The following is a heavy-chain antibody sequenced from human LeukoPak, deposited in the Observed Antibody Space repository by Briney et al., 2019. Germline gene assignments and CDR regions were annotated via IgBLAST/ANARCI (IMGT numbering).Heavy chain of an antibody. CDR1: GFTFSSYA. V-gene: IGHV3-23*01. CDR3: HPLGYTSN. Sequence: PGGSLRLSWAASGFTFSSYAMSWVRRAPGMGLEWVSSIRNSGGKTYYADSVKGRFTVSRDNAKNTLYLQMDSLRVEDTALYFCHPLGYTSNWGQGTLVTVSS. CDR2: IRNSGGKT. J-gene: IGHJ4*02. D-gene: IGHD6-19*01.